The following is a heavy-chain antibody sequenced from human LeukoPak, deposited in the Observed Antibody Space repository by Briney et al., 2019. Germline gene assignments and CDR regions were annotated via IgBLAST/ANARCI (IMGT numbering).Heavy chain of an antibody. CDR2: IRSKAYGGTT. D-gene: IGHD3-9*01. V-gene: IGHV3-49*04. J-gene: IGHJ4*02. Sequence: PGGSLRLSGTASGFTFGDYAMSWVRQAPGKGLEWVGFIRSKAYGGTTEYAASVKGRFTISRDDSKSIAYLQMNSLKTEDTAVYYCRTEYFDCLLPIDYWGQGTLVTVSS. CDR3: RTEYFDCLLPIDY. CDR1: GFTFGDYA.